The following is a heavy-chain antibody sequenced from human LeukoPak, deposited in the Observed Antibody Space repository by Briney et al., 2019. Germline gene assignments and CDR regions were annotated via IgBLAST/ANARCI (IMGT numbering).Heavy chain of an antibody. CDR2: ISSGSTYI. Sequence: PGGSLRLSCAASGFTFSNFAVSWVRQAPGKGLEWVSSISSGSTYIYYADSLKGRFTISRDNAKNSLYLQMNSLRAEDTALYYCAKDKDDYGDWGWFDPWGQGTLVTVSS. V-gene: IGHV3-21*04. CDR1: GFTFSNFA. CDR3: AKDKDDYGDWGWFDP. J-gene: IGHJ5*02. D-gene: IGHD4-17*01.